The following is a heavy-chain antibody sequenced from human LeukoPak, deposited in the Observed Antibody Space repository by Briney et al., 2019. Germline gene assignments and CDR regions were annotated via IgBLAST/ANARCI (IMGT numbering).Heavy chain of an antibody. CDR2: VHLNGAT. Sequence: SGTLSLTCAVSGGSIITTNWWRCVRQPPGKGLEWIGEVHLNGATNYNPSLESRVSMSIDKSKNQLSLKLSSVTAADTAVYFGAREVSVEGNNWFDPWGQGALVTVSS. J-gene: IGHJ5*02. D-gene: IGHD6-19*01. CDR1: GGSIITTNW. V-gene: IGHV4-4*02. CDR3: AREVSVEGNNWFDP.